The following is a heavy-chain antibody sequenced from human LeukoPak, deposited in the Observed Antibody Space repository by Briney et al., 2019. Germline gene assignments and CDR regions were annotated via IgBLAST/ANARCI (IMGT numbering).Heavy chain of an antibody. J-gene: IGHJ4*02. CDR2: IIPIFGTA. CDR3: ARESFRIVGAITTYYFDY. D-gene: IGHD1-26*01. Sequence: SVKVSCKASGGTFSSYAISWGRQAHGQGLEWMGGIIPIFGTANYAQKFQGRVTITADESTSTAYMELSSLRSEDTAVYYCARESFRIVGAITTYYFDYWGQGTLVTVSS. CDR1: GGTFSSYA. V-gene: IGHV1-69*13.